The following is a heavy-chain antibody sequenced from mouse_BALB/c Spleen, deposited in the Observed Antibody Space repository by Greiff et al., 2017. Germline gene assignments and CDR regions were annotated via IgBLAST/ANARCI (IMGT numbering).Heavy chain of an antibody. Sequence: DVQLVESGAELVKPGASVKLSCTASGFNIKDTYMHWVKQRPEQGLEWIGRIDPANGNTKYDPKFQGKATITADTSSNTAYLQLSSLTSEDTAVYYCARGTTISMDYWGQGTSVTVSS. CDR2: IDPANGNT. D-gene: IGHD2-14*01. CDR3: ARGTTISMDY. CDR1: GFNIKDTY. V-gene: IGHV14-3*02. J-gene: IGHJ4*01.